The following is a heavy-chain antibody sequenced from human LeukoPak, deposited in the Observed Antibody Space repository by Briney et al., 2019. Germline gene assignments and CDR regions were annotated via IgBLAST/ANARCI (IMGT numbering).Heavy chain of an antibody. CDR1: GFTFSSYS. CDR3: ARDDGIVVVTAPTDSPHTIDY. J-gene: IGHJ4*02. Sequence: GGSLRLSCAASGASGFTFSSYSMNWVRQAPGKGLEWVSSISSSSIYIYYADSVKGRFTISRDNAKNSLYLQMNSLRAEDTAVYYCARDDGIVVVTAPTDSPHTIDYWGQGTLVTVSS. D-gene: IGHD2-21*02. CDR2: ISSSSIYI. V-gene: IGHV3-21*01.